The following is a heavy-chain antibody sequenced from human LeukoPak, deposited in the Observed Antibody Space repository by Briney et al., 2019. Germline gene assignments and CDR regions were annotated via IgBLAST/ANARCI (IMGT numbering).Heavy chain of an antibody. D-gene: IGHD3-10*01. CDR1: GFAFSSYA. Sequence: GGFLRLSCAASGFAFSSYAVHWVRQAPGKGLECVAVISHDGSKKYYADFVKGRFTISRDNSKNTLYLHMNSLIPEDTAVYFCAKDWKFYYVSGSFFPDNWGQGTLVTVSS. CDR3: AKDWKFYYVSGSFFPDN. V-gene: IGHV3-30-3*01. J-gene: IGHJ4*02. CDR2: ISHDGSKK.